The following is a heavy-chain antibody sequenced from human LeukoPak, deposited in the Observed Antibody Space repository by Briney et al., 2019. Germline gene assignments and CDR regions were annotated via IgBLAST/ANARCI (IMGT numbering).Heavy chain of an antibody. CDR2: IYYSGST. CDR3: ARVFSMGYFDY. V-gene: IGHV4-39*07. Sequence: SETLSLTCTVSGGSISSSSYYWGWIRQPPGKGLEWIGSIYYSGSTYYNPSLKSRVTISVDTSKNQFSLKLSSVTAADTAVYYCARVFSMGYFDYWGQGTLVTVSS. J-gene: IGHJ4*02. CDR1: GGSISSSSYY. D-gene: IGHD5-24*01.